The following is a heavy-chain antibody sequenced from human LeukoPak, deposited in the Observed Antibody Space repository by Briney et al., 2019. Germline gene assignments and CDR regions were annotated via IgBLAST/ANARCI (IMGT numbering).Heavy chain of an antibody. CDR1: GGSFSGYY. V-gene: IGHV4-34*01. CDR2: INHSGST. CDR3: ARLSGGYSYGYYYYYYMDV. J-gene: IGHJ6*03. Sequence: SETLSLTCAVYGGSFSGYYWSWIRQPPGKGLEWIGEINHSGSTHYNPSLKSRVTISVDTSKNQFSLKLSSVTAADTAVYYCARLSGGYSYGYYYYYYMDVWGKGTTVTISS. D-gene: IGHD5-18*01.